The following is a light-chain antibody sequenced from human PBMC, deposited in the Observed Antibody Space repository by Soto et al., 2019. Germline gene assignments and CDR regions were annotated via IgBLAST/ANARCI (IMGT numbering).Light chain of an antibody. J-gene: IGLJ2*01. Sequence: QSALTQPASVSGSPGQSITISCTGTSSDVGLYNYVSWYQQHPGKAPKLMIYEVSNRPSGVSNRFSGSKSGNTASLTISGLQAEDEADYYCSSYTSSTTLVVFGGGTKVTVL. V-gene: IGLV2-14*01. CDR3: SSYTSSTTLVV. CDR2: EVS. CDR1: SSDVGLYNY.